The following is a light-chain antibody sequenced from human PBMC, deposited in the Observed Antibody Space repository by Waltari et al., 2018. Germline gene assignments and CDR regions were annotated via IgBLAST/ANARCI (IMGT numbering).Light chain of an antibody. CDR2: RNT. CDR3: ATWDDGLSGVV. V-gene: IGLV1-44*01. J-gene: IGLJ3*02. CDR1: SSNIGSNT. Sequence: QSVLTQPPSASGTPGQRVTISCSGSSSNIGSNTLTWYQHLPGTAPKLLIYRNTRRPSGVPDRFPGSKSGTSASLAISGLQSEEEALYYCATWDDGLSGVVFGGGTKVTVL.